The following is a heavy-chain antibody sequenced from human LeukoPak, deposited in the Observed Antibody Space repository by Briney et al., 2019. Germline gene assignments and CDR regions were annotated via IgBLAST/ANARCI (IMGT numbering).Heavy chain of an antibody. J-gene: IGHJ4*02. CDR3: ARFRAATTRFGY. D-gene: IGHD1/OR15-1a*01. CDR1: GFTFRNYA. Sequence: GGSLRLSCAASGFTFRNYAMYWVRQAPGRGLEWAAVVSFDGNTTFYSDSVKGRFAISRDNSKNTLYLEMNSLRPEDTAVYYCARFRAATTRFGYWGQGTLVTVSS. V-gene: IGHV3-30*09. CDR2: VSFDGNTT.